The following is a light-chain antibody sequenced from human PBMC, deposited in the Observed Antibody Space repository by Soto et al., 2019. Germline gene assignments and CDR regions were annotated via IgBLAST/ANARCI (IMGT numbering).Light chain of an antibody. CDR3: QSYDSSLSVVV. Sequence: QSVLTQPPSVSGDPGQRVTISCTGSSSNIGAGYDVHWYQQLPGTAPKLLIYGNSNRPSGVPDRFSGSKSGTSASLAITGLQAEDEADYYCQSYDSSLSVVVFGGGTKLTVL. CDR2: GNS. V-gene: IGLV1-40*01. CDR1: SSNIGAGYD. J-gene: IGLJ2*01.